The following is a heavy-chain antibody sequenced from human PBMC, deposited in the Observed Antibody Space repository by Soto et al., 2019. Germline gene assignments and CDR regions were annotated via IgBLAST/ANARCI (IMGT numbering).Heavy chain of an antibody. J-gene: IGHJ6*03. V-gene: IGHV4-59*08. Sequence: QVQLQESGPGLVKPSETLSLTCTVSGGSISSYYWSWIRQPPGKGLEWIGYIYYSGSTNYNPSLKSRVTISVDTSKNQFFLKLSSVTAADTAVYYCARRGQESHYYYYMDVWGKGTTVTVSS. CDR2: IYYSGST. CDR3: ARRGQESHYYYYMDV. CDR1: GGSISSYY.